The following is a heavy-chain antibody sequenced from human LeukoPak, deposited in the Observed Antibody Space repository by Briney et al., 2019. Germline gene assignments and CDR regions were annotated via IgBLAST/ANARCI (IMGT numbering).Heavy chain of an antibody. CDR1: GYTFTTYY. Sequence: ASVTVSFKPSGYTFTTYYIHWVRQAPGQGLEWMGMINPSGGSTSFAQKFQGRVTMTRDTSTSTVYMELSSLRSEDTAVYYCLRNVGSGFDYWGQGTLVTVSS. V-gene: IGHV1-46*01. CDR2: INPSGGST. D-gene: IGHD1-1*01. J-gene: IGHJ4*02. CDR3: LRNVGSGFDY.